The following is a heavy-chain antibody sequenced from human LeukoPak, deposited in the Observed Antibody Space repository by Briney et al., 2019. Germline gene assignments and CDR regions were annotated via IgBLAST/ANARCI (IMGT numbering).Heavy chain of an antibody. J-gene: IGHJ4*02. Sequence: PGGSLRLSCAASGFTFSSYAMSWVRQAPGKGLEWDSAISGSGGSTYYADSVKGRFTISRDNSKNTLYLQMNSLRAEDTAVYYCAKVGYDSSGIRFDYWGQGTLVTVSS. D-gene: IGHD3-22*01. CDR3: AKVGYDSSGIRFDY. CDR2: ISGSGGST. V-gene: IGHV3-23*01. CDR1: GFTFSSYA.